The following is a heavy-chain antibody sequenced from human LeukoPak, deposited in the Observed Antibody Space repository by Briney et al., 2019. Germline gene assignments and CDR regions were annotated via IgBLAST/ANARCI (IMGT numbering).Heavy chain of an antibody. CDR2: ISSSSSYI. J-gene: IGHJ4*02. CDR3: ARAGMRRQLAHFDY. V-gene: IGHV3-21*01. CDR1: GFTFSSYE. D-gene: IGHD6-6*01. Sequence: PGGSLRLSCAASGFTFSSYEMNWVRQAPGKGLEWVSSISSSSSYIYYADSVKGRFTISRDNAKNSLYLQMNSLRAEDTAVYYCARAGMRRQLAHFDYWGQGTLVTVSS.